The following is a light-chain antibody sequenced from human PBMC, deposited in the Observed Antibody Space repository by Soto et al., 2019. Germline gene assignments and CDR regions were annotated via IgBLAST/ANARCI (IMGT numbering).Light chain of an antibody. Sequence: VVLTQSPLSLPVTLGQPASISCRSSQSLVFRDGNTYLSWFQQRPGQSPRRLIYKVSNRDSGVPDRFSGSGTGSAFTLKISRVEAEHIGLDFCMQFKGVGNFGPGTKVDMK. V-gene: IGKV2-30*01. CDR2: KVS. J-gene: IGKJ3*01. CDR1: QSLVFRDGNTY. CDR3: MQFKGVGN.